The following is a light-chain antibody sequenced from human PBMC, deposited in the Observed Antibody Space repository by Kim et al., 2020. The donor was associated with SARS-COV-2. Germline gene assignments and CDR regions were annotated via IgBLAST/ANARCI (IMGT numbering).Light chain of an antibody. CDR1: QSISTN. V-gene: IGKV3-15*01. CDR2: GAS. Sequence: EIVMTQSPVTLSVSPGERVTLSCRASQSISTNLGWYQQKPGQAPRLLIYGASTRATGIPARFSDGGSGTEFTLTISSLQSEDFAVYCWQQDKDWAWRFGQGNK. J-gene: IGKJ2*01. CDR3: QQDKDWAWR.